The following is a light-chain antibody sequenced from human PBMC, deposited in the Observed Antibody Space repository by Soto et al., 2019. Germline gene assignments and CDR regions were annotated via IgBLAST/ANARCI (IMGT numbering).Light chain of an antibody. Sequence: DVQMAQSPSTLSASVGDRVTITCRASQSIGDWLAWFQQKPGKAPGLLIYRASYLESGVPSRFSGSGSGTEFTLTISSLQPDDFSTYYCQHYSTYSGTFSPGTTVQIK. V-gene: IGKV1-5*03. CDR1: QSIGDW. CDR2: RAS. CDR3: QHYSTYSGT. J-gene: IGKJ3*01.